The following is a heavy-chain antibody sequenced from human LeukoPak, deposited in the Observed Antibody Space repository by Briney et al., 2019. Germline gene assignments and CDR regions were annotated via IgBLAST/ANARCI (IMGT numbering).Heavy chain of an antibody. Sequence: PGGALRLSCAASGFTFSSYGIHWVRQAPGKGLEWVAFIGYDGNKLYYAASVKGRFTISRDNSKEMLYLQMNSLRAEDTAVYYCAKDHKRDGNRCFDRWGQGTLVIVSS. CDR3: AKDHKRDGNRCFDR. V-gene: IGHV3-30*02. J-gene: IGHJ4*02. CDR2: IGYDGNKL. CDR1: GFTFSSYG. D-gene: IGHD1-1*01.